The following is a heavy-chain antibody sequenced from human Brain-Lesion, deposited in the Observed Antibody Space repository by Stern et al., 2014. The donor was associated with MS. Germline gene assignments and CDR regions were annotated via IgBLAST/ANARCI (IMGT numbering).Heavy chain of an antibody. V-gene: IGHV3-9*01. Sequence: VQLEESGGDLVQPGRSLRLSCAAFGFTFDDYAMHWVRQAPGKGLEWVAGISWNSGTFGYAASGRGIFPPPRDTASTPFFLKRTSLSPEATPFYYCERNKPASSAYFAYWGQGTLVTVSS. J-gene: IGHJ4*02. CDR2: ISWNSGTF. D-gene: IGHD3-10*01. CDR3: ERNKPASSAYFAY. CDR1: GFTFDDYA.